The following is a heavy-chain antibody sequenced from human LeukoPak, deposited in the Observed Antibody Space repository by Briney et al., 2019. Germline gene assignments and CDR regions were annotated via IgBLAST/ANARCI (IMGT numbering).Heavy chain of an antibody. Sequence: GGSLRLSCAASGFTFSSYSMNWVRQAPGKGLEWVSSISSSSSYIYYADSVKGRFTISRDNAKNSLYLQMNSLRAEDTAVYSCARGPLGYCSGSTCSNFDYWGQGTLVTVSS. D-gene: IGHD2-15*01. CDR1: GFTFSSYS. CDR2: ISSSSSYI. CDR3: ARGPLGYCSGSTCSNFDY. J-gene: IGHJ4*02. V-gene: IGHV3-21*01.